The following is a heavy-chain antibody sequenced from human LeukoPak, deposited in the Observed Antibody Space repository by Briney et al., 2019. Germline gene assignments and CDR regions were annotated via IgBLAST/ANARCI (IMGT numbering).Heavy chain of an antibody. CDR2: INPTNEKT. D-gene: IGHD3-16*01. J-gene: IGHJ4*02. V-gene: IGHV1-3*01. CDR3: ARSTFGGNCNFDY. Sequence: ASVKVSCKASGYSFRNYGMHWVRQAPGQRLEWMGWINPTNEKTKYSEKFQGRVTISRDTGASTVYMELSSLRSEDTAVYYCARSTFGGNCNFDYWGQGTLVTVSS. CDR1: GYSFRNYG.